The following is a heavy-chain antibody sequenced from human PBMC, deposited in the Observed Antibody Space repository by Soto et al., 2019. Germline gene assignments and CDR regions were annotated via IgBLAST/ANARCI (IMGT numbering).Heavy chain of an antibody. D-gene: IGHD6-19*01. V-gene: IGHV1-69*13. CDR3: ARERGGSGWYWGGRYGMDV. CDR1: GGTFSSYA. Sequence: GASVKVSCKASGGTFSSYAISWVRQAPGQGLEWMGGIIPIFGTANYAQKFQGRVTITADESTSTAYMELSSLRSEDTAVYYCARERGGSGWYWGGRYGMDVWGQGTTVTVSS. CDR2: IIPIFGTA. J-gene: IGHJ6*02.